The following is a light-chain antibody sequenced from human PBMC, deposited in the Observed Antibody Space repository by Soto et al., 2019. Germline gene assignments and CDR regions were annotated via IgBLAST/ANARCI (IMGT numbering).Light chain of an antibody. CDR1: SSNIGSNT. CDR3: AAGDDSLNGWV. Sequence: QSVLTQPPSASGTPGQRVTISSSGSSSNIGSNTVNWYQQLPGTAPKLLIYSNNQRPSGVPDRFSGSKSGTSASLAISGLQSEDEADYYCAAGDDSLNGWVFGGGTKLTVL. J-gene: IGLJ3*02. V-gene: IGLV1-44*01. CDR2: SNN.